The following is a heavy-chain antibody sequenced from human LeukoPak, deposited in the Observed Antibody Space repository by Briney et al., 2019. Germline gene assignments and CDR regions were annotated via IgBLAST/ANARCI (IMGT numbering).Heavy chain of an antibody. CDR2: IRSTGDYI. V-gene: IGHV3-21*05. D-gene: IGHD6-13*01. J-gene: IGHJ4*02. Sequence: GGSLRLSCAGSGDGFTRHTMNWVRRAPGKGLEWISYIRSTGDYIYYAESVKGRFTISRDDARTSVYLQMNSLRVEDTAIYYCAREYDSRARFDSWGQGTLVTVSS. CDR3: AREYDSRARFDS. CDR1: GDGFTRHT.